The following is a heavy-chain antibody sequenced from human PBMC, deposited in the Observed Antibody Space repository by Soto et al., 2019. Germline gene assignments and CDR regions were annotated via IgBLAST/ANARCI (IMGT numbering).Heavy chain of an antibody. CDR3: ASDASVGTRYFVAFDI. Sequence: SQTLSLTFAISGDSVSSNSAALNWISQSPSRGLEWLGRTYYSSKLYNDYAVSVKIRININPDTSKNQFSLQLNSVTPEDTAVYYCASDASVGTRYFVAFDIWGQGTMVTVSS. D-gene: IGHD1-1*01. J-gene: IGHJ3*02. CDR1: GDSVSSNSAA. CDR2: TYYSSKLYN. V-gene: IGHV6-1*01.